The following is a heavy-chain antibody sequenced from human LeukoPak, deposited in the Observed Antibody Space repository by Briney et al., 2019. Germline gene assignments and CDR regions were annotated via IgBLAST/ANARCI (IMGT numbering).Heavy chain of an antibody. V-gene: IGHV4-39*07. CDR1: GGSISSYY. CDR2: MYYKGNT. CDR3: ARGGRYSSSWYWNYGMDV. Sequence: SETLSLTCTVSGGSISSYYWGWIRQPPGKGLEWIGSMYYKGNTYLNPSLKSRVTISVDTSKNQFSLKLSSVTAADTAVYYCARGGRYSSSWYWNYGMDVWGQGTTVTVSS. D-gene: IGHD6-13*01. J-gene: IGHJ6*02.